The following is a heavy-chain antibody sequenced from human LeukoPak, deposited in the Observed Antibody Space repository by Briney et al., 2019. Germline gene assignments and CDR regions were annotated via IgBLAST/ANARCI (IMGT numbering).Heavy chain of an antibody. V-gene: IGHV3-23*01. Sequence: GGSLRLSCAASGFTFSSYAMSWVRQAPGKGLEWVSAISGSGGSTYYADFVKGRFTISRDNSKNTLYLQMNSLRAEDTAVYYCAKAHSPGPYYYYGMDVWGQGTTVTVSS. CDR2: ISGSGGST. CDR3: AKAHSPGPYYYYGMDV. CDR1: GFTFSSYA. J-gene: IGHJ6*02.